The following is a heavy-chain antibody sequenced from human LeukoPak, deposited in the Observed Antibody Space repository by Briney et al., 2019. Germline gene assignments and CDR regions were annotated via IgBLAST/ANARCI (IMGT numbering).Heavy chain of an antibody. CDR3: ARFDCSSTSCAGGWFDP. Sequence: SETLSLTCTVSGGSISSGDYYWSWIRQPPGKGLEWIGYIYYSGSTYYNPALKSRVTISVDTSKNQFSLKLSSVTAADTAVYYCARFDCSSTSCAGGWFDPWGQGTLVTVSS. J-gene: IGHJ5*02. D-gene: IGHD2-2*01. CDR2: IYYSGST. CDR1: GGSISSGDYY. V-gene: IGHV4-30-4*08.